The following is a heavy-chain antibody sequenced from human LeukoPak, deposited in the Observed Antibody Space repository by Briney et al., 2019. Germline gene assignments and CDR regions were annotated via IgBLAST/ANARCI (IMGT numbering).Heavy chain of an antibody. CDR2: ITTKPDNYAT. CDR1: GFTFIGSD. Sequence: GGSLRLSCAASGFTFIGSDIHWVRQAPGKGLEWVGRITTKPDNYATAYAASVKGSFTISRDDSESTAYLQMNSLKTEDTAVYYCTTYRSGHYWGQGTLVTVSS. D-gene: IGHD6-19*01. CDR3: TTYRSGHY. V-gene: IGHV3-73*01. J-gene: IGHJ4*02.